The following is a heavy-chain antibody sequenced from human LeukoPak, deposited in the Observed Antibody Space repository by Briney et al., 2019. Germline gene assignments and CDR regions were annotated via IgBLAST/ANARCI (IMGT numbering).Heavy chain of an antibody. CDR2: IIPIFGTA. CDR3: ARDQGYCSGGSCYWFDP. V-gene: IGHV1-69*01. Sequence: GSSVKVFCKASGGTFSSYAISWVRQAPGQGLEWMGGIIPIFGTANYAQKFQGRVTITADESTSTAYMELSSLRSEDTAVYYCARDQGYCSGGSCYWFDPWGQGTLVTVSS. CDR1: GGTFSSYA. J-gene: IGHJ5*02. D-gene: IGHD2-15*01.